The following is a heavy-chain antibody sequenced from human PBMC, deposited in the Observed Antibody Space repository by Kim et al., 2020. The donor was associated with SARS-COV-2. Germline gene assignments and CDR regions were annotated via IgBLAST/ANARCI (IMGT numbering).Heavy chain of an antibody. V-gene: IGHV3-48*02. CDR3: ARELLWFGELFYHWYFDL. CDR1: GFTFSSYS. CDR2: ISSSSSTI. D-gene: IGHD3-10*01. Sequence: GGSLRLSCAASGFTFSSYSMNWVRQAPGKGLEWVSYISSSSSTIYYADSVKGRFTISRDNAKNSLYLQMNSLRDEDTAVYYCARELLWFGELFYHWYFDLWGRGTLVTVSS. J-gene: IGHJ2*01.